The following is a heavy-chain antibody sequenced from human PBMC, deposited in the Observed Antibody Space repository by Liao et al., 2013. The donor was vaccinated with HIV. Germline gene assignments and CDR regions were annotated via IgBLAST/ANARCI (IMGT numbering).Heavy chain of an antibody. CDR1: GGSISSGSYY. V-gene: IGHV4-61*02. CDR3: ASLDSGYSSGWYEAFDI. Sequence: QVQLQESGPGLVKPSQTLSLTCTVSGGSISSGSYYWSWIRQPAGKGLEWIGRIHTSGSTNYDPSLESRVTISVDTSKNQFSLKLSSVTAADTAVYYCASLDSGYSSGWYEAFDIWGQGTMVTVSS. J-gene: IGHJ3*02. D-gene: IGHD6-19*01. CDR2: IHTSGST.